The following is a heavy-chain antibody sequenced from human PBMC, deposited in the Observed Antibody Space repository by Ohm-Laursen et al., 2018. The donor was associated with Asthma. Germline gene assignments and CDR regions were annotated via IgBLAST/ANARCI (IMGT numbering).Heavy chain of an antibody. CDR3: AKDSSPYGDYVDYYYGMDV. CDR2: ISYDGNNK. D-gene: IGHD4-17*01. V-gene: IGHV3-30*18. Sequence: SLRLSCAASGFTFSSYGMHWVRQAPGKGLEWVAVISYDGNNKYYADSVKGRFTISRDNSKNTLYLQMNSLRAEDTAVYYCAKDSSPYGDYVDYYYGMDVWGQGTTVTVSS. CDR1: GFTFSSYG. J-gene: IGHJ6*02.